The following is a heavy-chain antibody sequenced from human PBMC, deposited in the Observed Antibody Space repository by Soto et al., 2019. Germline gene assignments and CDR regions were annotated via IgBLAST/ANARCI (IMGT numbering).Heavy chain of an antibody. D-gene: IGHD2-2*02. J-gene: IGHJ5*02. CDR1: AGSLSRSCR. CDR2: IYHSGST. Sequence: SAGSLSRSCRLGWVRQPPGKGLEWIGEIYHSGSTNYNPSLKSRVTISVDKSKNQFSLKLSSVTAADTAVFYRARSIYTLNWFAPLGQ. CDR3: ARSIYTLNWFAP. V-gene: IGHV4-4*02.